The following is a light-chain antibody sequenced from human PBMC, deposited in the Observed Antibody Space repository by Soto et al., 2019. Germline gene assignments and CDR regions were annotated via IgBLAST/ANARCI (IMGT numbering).Light chain of an antibody. Sequence: EVVLPQSPGTLPLSPGEIATLSCGANQSVTSNYLAWYQQKTGQAPRLLIYGASRRATAIPDRFIGSGSGTDFTLTISRLEPEDFAVYYCQHYITSLTTFGQGTKV. CDR3: QHYITSLTT. J-gene: IGKJ1*01. V-gene: IGKV3-20*01. CDR2: GAS. CDR1: QSVTSNY.